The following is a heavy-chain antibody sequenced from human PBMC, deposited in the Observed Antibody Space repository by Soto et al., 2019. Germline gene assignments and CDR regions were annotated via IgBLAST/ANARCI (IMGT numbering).Heavy chain of an antibody. CDR2: ISIGGDKT. Sequence: EVQLLESGGDLIQPGGSRILSCAASGFTFSSNSFTWVRQAPGKGLEYVSGISIGGDKTWHADSVKGRFTVSRDNSKNTVYLQMNSLRVDDTAVYYCAKWDGYGDHWGQGTLVTVSS. J-gene: IGHJ5*02. CDR1: GFTFSSNS. D-gene: IGHD5-12*01. CDR3: AKWDGYGDH. V-gene: IGHV3-23*01.